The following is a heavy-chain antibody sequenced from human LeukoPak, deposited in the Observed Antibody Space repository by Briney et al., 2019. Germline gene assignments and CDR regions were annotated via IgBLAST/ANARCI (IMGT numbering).Heavy chain of an antibody. CDR3: ARAALNYYYGSGTYLNWFDP. CDR2: IYTSGST. Sequence: SETLSLTCTVSGGSISSYYWSWIRQPAGKGLEWIGRIYTSGSTNYNPSLKSRVTMSVDTSKNQFSLKLSSVTAADTAVYYCARAALNYYYGSGTYLNWFDPWGQGTLVTVSS. CDR1: GGSISSYY. J-gene: IGHJ5*02. V-gene: IGHV4-4*07. D-gene: IGHD3-10*01.